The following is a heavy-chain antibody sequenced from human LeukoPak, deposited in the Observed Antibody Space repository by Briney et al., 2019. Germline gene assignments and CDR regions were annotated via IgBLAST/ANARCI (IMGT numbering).Heavy chain of an antibody. V-gene: IGHV3-23*01. CDR3: AKVKWWGGYFDY. J-gene: IGHJ4*02. CDR1: GFTFSSYA. Sequence: GGSLRLSCAASGFTFSSYAMSWVRQAPGKGLGWVSAISGSGGSTYYADSVKGRFTISRDNSKNTLYLQMNSLRAEDTAVYYCAKVKWWGGYFDYWGQGTLVTVSS. CDR2: ISGSGGST. D-gene: IGHD2-15*01.